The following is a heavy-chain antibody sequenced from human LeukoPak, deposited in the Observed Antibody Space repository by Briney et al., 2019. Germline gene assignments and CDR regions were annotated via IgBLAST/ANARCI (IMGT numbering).Heavy chain of an antibody. Sequence: GGSLRLSCVASGFTFSNYWMHWVRQAPGKGLVWVSRIKTDGSRTNYADSVKGRFTISRDNSKNTLYLQMNSLRAEDTAVYYCARGAGYSSSWYGGYFDYWGQGTLVTVSS. D-gene: IGHD6-13*01. V-gene: IGHV3-74*01. J-gene: IGHJ4*02. CDR3: ARGAGYSSSWYGGYFDY. CDR2: IKTDGSRT. CDR1: GFTFSNYW.